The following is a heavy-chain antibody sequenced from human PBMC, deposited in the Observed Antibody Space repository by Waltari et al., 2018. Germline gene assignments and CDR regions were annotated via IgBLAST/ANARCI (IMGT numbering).Heavy chain of an antibody. V-gene: IGHV1-2*02. CDR1: GYTLSGYY. CDR3: AKDSRYYYDTSGYYGVNYSYGLDV. D-gene: IGHD3-22*01. J-gene: IGHJ6*02. CDR2: INPHSGGT. Sequence: QVQLVQSGAEVKKPGASVRVSCKASGYTLSGYYMHWVRKAPGTGLEWVGWINPHSGGTKYSQKFQGRVTMTRDTSISTVYMELSRLGSDDTAIYYCAKDSRYYYDTSGYYGVNYSYGLDVWGQGTTVTVSS.